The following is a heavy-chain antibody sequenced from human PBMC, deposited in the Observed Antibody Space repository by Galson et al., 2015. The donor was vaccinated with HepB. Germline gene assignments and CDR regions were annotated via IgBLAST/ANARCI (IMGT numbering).Heavy chain of an antibody. V-gene: IGHV3-66*01. J-gene: IGHJ4*02. D-gene: IGHD4/OR15-4a*01. CDR2: IYSGGGA. CDR1: GFPVSGNY. CDR3: ARGVANYGGFDY. Sequence: LRLSCAASGFPVSGNYMSWVRQAPGKGLEWVSVIYSGGGADYTASVKGRFTISRDNSKNTLFLQMNSLRAEDTAIYYCARGVANYGGFDYWGQGTLVTVSS.